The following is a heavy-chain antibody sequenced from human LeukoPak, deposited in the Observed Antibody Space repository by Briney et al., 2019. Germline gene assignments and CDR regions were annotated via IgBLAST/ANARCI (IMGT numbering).Heavy chain of an antibody. D-gene: IGHD2-2*01. Sequence: PGGSLRLSCAASGFTFSSYAMSWVRQAPGKGLEWVSAISGSGGSTYYADSVKGRFTISRDNSKNTLYLQMNSLRAEDTAVYYCAKGDGSSYCSSTSCSNYYYFDYWGQGILVTVSS. J-gene: IGHJ4*02. CDR1: GFTFSSYA. V-gene: IGHV3-23*01. CDR3: AKGDGSSYCSSTSCSNYYYFDY. CDR2: ISGSGGST.